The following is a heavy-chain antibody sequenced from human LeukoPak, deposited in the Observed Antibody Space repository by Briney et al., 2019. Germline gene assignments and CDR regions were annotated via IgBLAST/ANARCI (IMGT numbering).Heavy chain of an antibody. V-gene: IGHV1-18*01. Sequence: ASVKVSCKTADYTFDSYGISWVRQAPGQGLEWMGWITAYNGNANYAQKFQGRVTMTTDTSTSTVYMELRSLRSDDTAVYYCARGGWTTFSDFWGQGTLVTVSS. CDR2: ITAYNGNA. CDR3: ARGGWTTFSDF. D-gene: IGHD2/OR15-2a*01. J-gene: IGHJ4*02. CDR1: DYTFDSYG.